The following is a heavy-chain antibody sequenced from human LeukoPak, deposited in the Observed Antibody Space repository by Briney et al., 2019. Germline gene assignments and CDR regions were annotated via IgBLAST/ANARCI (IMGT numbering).Heavy chain of an antibody. J-gene: IGHJ6*03. CDR1: GFTFSSYA. V-gene: IGHV3-23*01. CDR3: ARVEETLTTAAIIRKYYYYYYYMDV. Sequence: PGGSLRLSCAASGFTFSSYAMSWVRQAPGKGLEWVSAISGSGGSTYYADSVKGRFTISRDNSKNSLYLQMNSLRAEDTAVYYCARVEETLTTAAIIRKYYYYYYYMDVWGKGTTVTVSS. D-gene: IGHD4-11*01. CDR2: ISGSGGST.